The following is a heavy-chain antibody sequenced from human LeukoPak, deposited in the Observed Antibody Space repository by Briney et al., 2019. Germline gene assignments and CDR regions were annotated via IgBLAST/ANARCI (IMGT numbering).Heavy chain of an antibody. CDR3: ARTFPYCSGGSCYGDAFDI. Sequence: SGESLKISCKGSGYSFTSYWIGWVRQMPGKGLEWMGIIYPGDSDTRYSPSFQGQVTISADKSISTAYLQWSSLKASDTAMYYCARTFPYCSGGSCYGDAFDIWGQGTMVTVSS. CDR2: IYPGDSDT. V-gene: IGHV5-51*01. D-gene: IGHD2-15*01. CDR1: GYSFTSYW. J-gene: IGHJ3*02.